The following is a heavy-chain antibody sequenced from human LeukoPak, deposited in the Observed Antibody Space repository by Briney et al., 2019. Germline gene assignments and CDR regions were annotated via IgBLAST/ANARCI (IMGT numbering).Heavy chain of an antibody. CDR3: AKDSGSYYYFDY. D-gene: IGHD1-26*01. J-gene: IGHJ4*02. CDR1: GFTFSSYA. Sequence: NPGRSLRLSCAAAGFTFSSYAMSWARQAPGKWLELVSAISGSGGSTYYAEYVKGRFTISRDNSKNPLYLQMNSLRAEDTAVYYCAKDSGSYYYFDYWGQGTLVTVSS. CDR2: ISGSGGST. V-gene: IGHV3-23*01.